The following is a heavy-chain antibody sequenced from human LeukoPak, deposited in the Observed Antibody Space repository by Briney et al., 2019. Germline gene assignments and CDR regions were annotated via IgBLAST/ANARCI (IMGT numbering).Heavy chain of an antibody. V-gene: IGHV1-8*01. CDR1: GYTFSSYD. CDR2: MNTNSSNT. D-gene: IGHD3-10*01. J-gene: IGHJ4*02. Sequence: ASVTLSCKASGYTFSSYDINLVRQATGQGLEWMGWMNTNSSNTGYAQTFQGSVNMTRNTSISTAYMELSRLRSEDTAVYYCARKFLGSRGYYFDYWGQGSLVTVSS. CDR3: ARKFLGSRGYYFDY.